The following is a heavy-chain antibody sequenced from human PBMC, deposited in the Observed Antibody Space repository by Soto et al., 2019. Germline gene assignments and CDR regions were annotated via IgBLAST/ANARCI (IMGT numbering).Heavy chain of an antibody. CDR3: ATEPHYDSPGSFDY. V-gene: IGHV1-24*01. CDR2: FDPEDGET. D-gene: IGHD3-22*01. Sequence: ASVKVSCKASGYTFTSYYMHWVRQAPGKGLEWMGGFDPEDGETIYAQKFQGRVTMTEDTSTDTAYMELSSLRSEDTAVYYCATEPHYDSPGSFDYWGQGTLVTVSS. CDR1: GYTFTSYY. J-gene: IGHJ4*02.